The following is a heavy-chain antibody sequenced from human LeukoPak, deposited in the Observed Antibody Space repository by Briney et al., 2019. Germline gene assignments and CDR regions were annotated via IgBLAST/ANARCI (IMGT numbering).Heavy chain of an antibody. V-gene: IGHV4-4*02. J-gene: IGHJ6*03. Sequence: SETLSLTCAVPGGSISSSNWWSWVRQPPGKGLEWIGEIYHSGSTNYNPSLKSRVTISVDKSKNQFSLKLSSVTAADTAVYYCASARPYSYGYIGYYYYYYMDVWGKGTTVTISS. CDR2: IYHSGST. CDR1: GGSISSSNW. CDR3: ASARPYSYGYIGYYYYYYMDV. D-gene: IGHD5-18*01.